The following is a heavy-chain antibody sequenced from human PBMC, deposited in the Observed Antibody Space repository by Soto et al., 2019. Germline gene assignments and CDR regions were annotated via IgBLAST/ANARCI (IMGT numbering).Heavy chain of an antibody. CDR3: ASIIAASRLGYYYYYMDV. Sequence: EVQLLESGGGLVQPGGSLRLSCAASGFTFSSYAMSWVRQAPGKGLEWVSAISGSGGSTYYADSVKGRFTISRDNSKNTLYMQMNSLRAEDTAVYYCASIIAASRLGYYYYYMDVWGKGTTVTVSS. CDR2: ISGSGGST. D-gene: IGHD6-13*01. V-gene: IGHV3-23*01. CDR1: GFTFSSYA. J-gene: IGHJ6*03.